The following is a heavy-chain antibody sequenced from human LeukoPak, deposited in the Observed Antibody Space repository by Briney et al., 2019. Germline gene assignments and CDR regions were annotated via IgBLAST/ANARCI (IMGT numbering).Heavy chain of an antibody. CDR2: IYYSGST. CDR3: ARDLAYSYQN. J-gene: IGHJ4*02. V-gene: IGHV4-59*12. D-gene: IGHD5-18*01. CDR1: GGSISSYY. Sequence: PSETLSLTCTVSGGSISSYYWSWIRQPPGKGLEWIGYIYYSGSTNYNPSLKSRVTMSVDTSKNQFSLKLSSVTAADTAVYYCARDLAYSYQNWGQGTLVTVSS.